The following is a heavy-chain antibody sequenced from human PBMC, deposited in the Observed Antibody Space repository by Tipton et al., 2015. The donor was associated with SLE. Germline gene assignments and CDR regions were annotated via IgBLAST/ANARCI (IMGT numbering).Heavy chain of an antibody. CDR3: ARPFTYCGGDCSPFAFDI. J-gene: IGHJ3*02. CDR2: IYHSGNT. Sequence: TLSLTCAVSGYSISSGYYWGWIRQPPGKGLEWIGSIYHSGNTYYNPSLKSRVTISVDTSKNQFSLRLSAVTAADTAVYYCARPFTYCGGDCSPFAFDIWGKGTLVTVSS. D-gene: IGHD2-21*02. CDR1: GYSISSGYY. V-gene: IGHV4-38-2*01.